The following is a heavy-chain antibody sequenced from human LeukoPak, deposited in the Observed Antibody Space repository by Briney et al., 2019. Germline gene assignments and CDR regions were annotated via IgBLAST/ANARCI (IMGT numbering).Heavy chain of an antibody. D-gene: IGHD6-13*01. J-gene: IGHJ4*02. CDR2: ISSSSSYI. Sequence: GGSLRLSCAASGFTFSSYSMNWVRQVPGKGLEWVSSISSSSSYIYYADSVKGRFTISRDNAKNSLYLQMNSLRAEDTAVYYRARRNRIAAAGTDYWGQGTLVTVSS. CDR3: ARRNRIAAAGTDY. CDR1: GFTFSSYS. V-gene: IGHV3-21*01.